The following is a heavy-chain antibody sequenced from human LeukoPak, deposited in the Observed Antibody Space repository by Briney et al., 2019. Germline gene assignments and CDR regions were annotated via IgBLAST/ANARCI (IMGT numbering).Heavy chain of an antibody. CDR2: ISYDGNNK. CDR3: VKDEYSSAYESHFDY. D-gene: IGHD3-22*01. Sequence: PGRSLRLSCAASGITFSSYAMHWVRQAPGKGLEWVAVISYDGNNKYYGDSVKGRFTISRDNSKNTLDLQMNSLRAEDTAVYYCVKDEYSSAYESHFDYWGQGTLVTVSS. J-gene: IGHJ4*02. CDR1: GITFSSYA. V-gene: IGHV3-30*18.